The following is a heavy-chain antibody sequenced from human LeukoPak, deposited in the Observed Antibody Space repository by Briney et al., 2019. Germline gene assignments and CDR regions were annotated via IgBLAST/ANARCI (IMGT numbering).Heavy chain of an antibody. V-gene: IGHV1-18*01. D-gene: IGHD2-2*01. Sequence: ASVKVSCKASGYTFTSYGISWVRQAPGQGLEWMGWISAYNGNTSYAQKLQSRVTMTTDTSTSTAYMELRSLRSDDTAVCYCARDTGIVVVPAVPVDYWGQGTLVTVSS. CDR3: ARDTGIVVVPAVPVDY. J-gene: IGHJ4*02. CDR2: ISAYNGNT. CDR1: GYTFTSYG.